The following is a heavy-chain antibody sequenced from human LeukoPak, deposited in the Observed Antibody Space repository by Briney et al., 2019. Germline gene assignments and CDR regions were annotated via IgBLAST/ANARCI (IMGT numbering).Heavy chain of an antibody. D-gene: IGHD2-2*02. J-gene: IGHJ6*03. Sequence: SETLSLTCSVSGGSISSSSYYWRWIRQPPGKGLEWIGSIYYSGSTYYNPSLKSRVTISVDTSKNQFSLKLSSVTAADTAVYYCARILGYCSSTSCYTLSYYCYYMDVWGKGTTVTVSS. CDR3: ARILGYCSSTSCYTLSYYCYYMDV. V-gene: IGHV4-39*07. CDR2: IYYSGST. CDR1: GGSISSSSYY.